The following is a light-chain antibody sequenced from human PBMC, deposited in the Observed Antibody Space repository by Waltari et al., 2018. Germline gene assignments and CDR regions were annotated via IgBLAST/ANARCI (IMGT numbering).Light chain of an antibody. CDR2: EVS. CDR3: TSYTSTSTRV. V-gene: IGLV2-14*01. CDR1: SSDVGGYNY. J-gene: IGLJ3*02. Sequence: QSALTQPASVSGSPGQSITISCTGTSSDVGGYNYVSWYQKHPGKAPKLIIYEVSDRPSGVSNRFSASKSGNTASLTISGLQAEDEADYYCTSYTSTSTRVFGGGTKLTVL.